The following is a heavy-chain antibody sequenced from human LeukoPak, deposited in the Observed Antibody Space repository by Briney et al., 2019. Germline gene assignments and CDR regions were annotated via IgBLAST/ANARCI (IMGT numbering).Heavy chain of an antibody. J-gene: IGHJ4*02. CDR3: AKDTYGSGSSHFDY. CDR1: GFTFSSYA. CDR2: ISYDGSNK. V-gene: IGHV3-30-3*01. Sequence: PGGSLRLSCAASGFTFSSYAMHWVRQAPGKGLEWVAVISYDGSNKYYADSVKGRFTISRDNSKNTLYLQMNSLRAEDTAVYYCAKDTYGSGSSHFDYWGQGTLVTVSS. D-gene: IGHD3-10*01.